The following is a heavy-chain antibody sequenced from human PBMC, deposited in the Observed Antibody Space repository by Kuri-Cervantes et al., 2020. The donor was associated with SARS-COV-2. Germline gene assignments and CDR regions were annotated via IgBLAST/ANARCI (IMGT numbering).Heavy chain of an antibody. CDR1: GGSISSSSYY. D-gene: IGHD3-16*02. Sequence: GSLRLSCTVSGGSISSSSYYWGWIRQPPGKGLEWTGSIYYSGSTYYNPSLKSRVTISVDTSKNQFSLKLSSVTAADTAVYYCARHGSYGWEISPYYFDYWGQGTLVTVSS. V-gene: IGHV4-39*01. CDR2: IYYSGST. J-gene: IGHJ4*02. CDR3: ARHGSYGWEISPYYFDY.